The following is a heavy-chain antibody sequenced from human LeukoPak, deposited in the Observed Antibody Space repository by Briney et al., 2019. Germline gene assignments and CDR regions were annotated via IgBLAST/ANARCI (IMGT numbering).Heavy chain of an antibody. V-gene: IGHV1-2*02. D-gene: IGHD2-15*01. Sequence: ASVKVSCKASGYTFTGYYMHWVRQAPGQGLEWMGWINPNSGGTNYAQKFQGRVTMTRNTSISTAYMELSSLRSEDTAVYYCARGTLLNYYYYYMDFWGKGTTVTISS. J-gene: IGHJ6*03. CDR3: ARGTLLNYYYYYMDF. CDR2: INPNSGGT. CDR1: GYTFTGYY.